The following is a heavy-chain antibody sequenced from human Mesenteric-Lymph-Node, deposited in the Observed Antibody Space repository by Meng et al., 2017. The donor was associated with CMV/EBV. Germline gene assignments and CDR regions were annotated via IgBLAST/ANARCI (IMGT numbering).Heavy chain of an antibody. D-gene: IGHD6-6*01. CDR1: GFTFSSYG. V-gene: IGHV3-NL1*01. Sequence: ETLSLTCAASGFTFSSYGMHWVRQAPGKGLEWVSVIYSGGSTYYADSVKGRFTISRDNSKNTLYLQMNSLRAEDTAVYYCARAAARHYFDYWGQGTLVTVSS. CDR2: IYSGGST. J-gene: IGHJ4*02. CDR3: ARAAARHYFDY.